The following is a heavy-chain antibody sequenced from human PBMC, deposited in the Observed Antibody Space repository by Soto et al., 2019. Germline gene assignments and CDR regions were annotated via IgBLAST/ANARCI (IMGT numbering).Heavy chain of an antibody. CDR2: IWYDGSNK. V-gene: IGHV3-33*01. D-gene: IGHD2-15*01. J-gene: IGHJ6*02. Sequence: QVQLVESGGGVVQPGRSLRLSCAASGFTFSSYGMHWVRQAPGKGLEWVAVIWYDGSNKYYADSVKGRFTISRDNSKNTLYLQMNSLRAEDTAVYYCARDLFVVAAPLEISYYYYGMDVWGQGTTVTVSS. CDR3: ARDLFVVAAPLEISYYYYGMDV. CDR1: GFTFSSYG.